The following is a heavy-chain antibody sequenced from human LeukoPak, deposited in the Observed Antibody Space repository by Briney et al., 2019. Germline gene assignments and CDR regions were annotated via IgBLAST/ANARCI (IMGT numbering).Heavy chain of an antibody. CDR1: GFSFTNYA. Sequence: GRSLRLSCAASGFSFTNYAMHWVRQAPGKGLAWVAVVSYDETNKDYTDSVKGRFTISRDNSKNTLYLQMNSLRAEDTAVYYCARESGYSGHDYFNYWGQGTLVTVSS. CDR3: ARESGYSGHDYFNY. D-gene: IGHD5-12*01. J-gene: IGHJ4*02. V-gene: IGHV3-30*03. CDR2: VSYDETNK.